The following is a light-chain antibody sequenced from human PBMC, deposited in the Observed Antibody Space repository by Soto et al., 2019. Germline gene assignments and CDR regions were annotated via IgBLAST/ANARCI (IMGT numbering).Light chain of an antibody. Sequence: EIVMTQSRATLSLSPWERATLSCRPSQSVSSNLAWYQQKPGXAPRLLXXGASTRATGIPARFSGSGSGTDFTLNISRLEPEDFAVYYCQQRSNWPPELTFGGGTKVDIK. CDR2: GAS. J-gene: IGKJ4*01. V-gene: IGKV3-15*01. CDR1: QSVSSN. CDR3: QQRSNWPPELT.